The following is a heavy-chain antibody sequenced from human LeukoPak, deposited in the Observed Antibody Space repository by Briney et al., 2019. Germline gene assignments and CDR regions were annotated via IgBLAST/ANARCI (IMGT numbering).Heavy chain of an antibody. Sequence: GGSLRLSCAASGFTFSNYWMHWGRQAPGKGLVWVSRINSDGRSTNYADSVKGRFTISRDNAKNPMYPQMNSLRAADTAVYYCAELGITMIGGVWGKGTTVTISS. D-gene: IGHD3-10*02. CDR1: GFTFSNYW. J-gene: IGHJ6*04. CDR3: AELGITMIGGV. CDR2: INSDGRST. V-gene: IGHV3-74*01.